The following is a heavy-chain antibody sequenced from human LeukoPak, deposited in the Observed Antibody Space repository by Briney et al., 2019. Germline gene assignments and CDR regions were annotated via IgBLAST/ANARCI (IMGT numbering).Heavy chain of an antibody. D-gene: IGHD6-19*01. J-gene: IGHJ4*02. Sequence: PGGSLRLSCAASGFTFSSYWMSWVRQAPGKGLEWVANIKQDGSEKYYVDSVKGRFTISRDNAKNSLYLQMNSLRAEDTAVYYCARAGWYYDRSFDYWGQGTLVTVSS. CDR1: GFTFSSYW. CDR2: IKQDGSEK. V-gene: IGHV3-7*01. CDR3: ARAGWYYDRSFDY.